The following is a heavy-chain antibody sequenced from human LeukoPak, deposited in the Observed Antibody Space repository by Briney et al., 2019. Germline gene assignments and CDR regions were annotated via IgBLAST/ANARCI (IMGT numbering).Heavy chain of an antibody. J-gene: IGHJ4*02. V-gene: IGHV3-7*01. CDR1: GFSFSSYW. Sequence: PGGSLRLSCAASGFSFSSYWMSWVRQAPGKGLEWVANIKRDGSDTYYVDSVKGRFTISRDNAKNSLYLQMNSLRAEDTAVYYCARGGPSYGDYSFDYWGQGTLVTVSS. CDR2: IKRDGSDT. CDR3: ARGGPSYGDYSFDY. D-gene: IGHD4-17*01.